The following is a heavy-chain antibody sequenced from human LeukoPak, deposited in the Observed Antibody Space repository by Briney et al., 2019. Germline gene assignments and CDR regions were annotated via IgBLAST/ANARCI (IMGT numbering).Heavy chain of an antibody. D-gene: IGHD1-26*01. J-gene: IGHJ3*02. Sequence: PSETLSLTCTVSGGSISSGGYYWSWIRQHPGKGLEWIGYIYYSGSTYYNPSLKSRVTISVDRSKNRFSLKLSSVTAADTAVYYCARVPRGIVGATTVAFDIWGQGTMVTVSS. CDR1: GGSISSGGYY. CDR3: ARVPRGIVGATTVAFDI. CDR2: IYYSGST. V-gene: IGHV4-31*03.